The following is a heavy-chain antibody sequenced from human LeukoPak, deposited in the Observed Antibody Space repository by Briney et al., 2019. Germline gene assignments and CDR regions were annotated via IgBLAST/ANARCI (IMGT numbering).Heavy chain of an antibody. D-gene: IGHD1-14*01. CDR3: ARERVHHQRYYYGMDV. CDR1: GYSFTSYG. Sequence: ASVKVSCKTSGYSFTSYGITWVRQAPGRGLEWMAWISPATGNTNYPDKGQGRVTVTTDTSTTTAYMELRSLRSDDTAVYYCARERVHHQRYYYGMDVWGQGTTVTVSS. CDR2: ISPATGNT. J-gene: IGHJ6*02. V-gene: IGHV1-18*01.